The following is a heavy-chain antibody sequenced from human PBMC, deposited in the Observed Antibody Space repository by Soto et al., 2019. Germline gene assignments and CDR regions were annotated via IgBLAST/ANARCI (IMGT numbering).Heavy chain of an antibody. D-gene: IGHD3-10*01. CDR1: GGTFNTYA. CDR3: AREVQVHTPAFVY. CDR2: ISPMFGAA. V-gene: IGHV1-69*19. J-gene: IGHJ4*02. Sequence: QVQLVQSGAEMKKPGSSVKVSCQSSGGTFNTYAMNWVRQAPGQGPEWMGDISPMFGAANYAPKFQGRVTIHADEFPGSTDMQLSSLTSEDTALYFCAREVQVHTPAFVYWGQGTLVTVSS.